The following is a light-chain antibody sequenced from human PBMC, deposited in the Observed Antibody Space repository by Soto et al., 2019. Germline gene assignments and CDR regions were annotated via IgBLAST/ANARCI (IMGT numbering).Light chain of an antibody. J-gene: IGLJ3*02. Sequence: NFMLTQPHSVSESPGKTVTISCTRRGGSIANNYVQWYQQRPGSAPTPVIYQDNERPSGVPDRFSGSIDSSSNSASLTISGLRTEDEADYYCHSYDSSAHWVFGGGTKLTVL. CDR2: QDN. CDR1: GGSIANNY. CDR3: HSYDSSAHWV. V-gene: IGLV6-57*04.